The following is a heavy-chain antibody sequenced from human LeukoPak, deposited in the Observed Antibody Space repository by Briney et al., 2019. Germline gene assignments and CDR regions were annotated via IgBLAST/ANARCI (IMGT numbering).Heavy chain of an antibody. CDR1: GFTYSSYW. J-gene: IGHJ4*02. CDR2: INSDGSST. CDR3: AREYYYDSSGYYSASVPLKY. V-gene: IGHV3-74*01. D-gene: IGHD3-22*01. Sequence: PGGSLRLXCAASGFTYSSYWMHWVRRAPGKGLVSVSRINSDGSSTSYADSVKGRFTISRDNAKNTLYLQMNSLRAEDTAVYYCAREYYYDSSGYYSASVPLKYWGQGTLVTVSS.